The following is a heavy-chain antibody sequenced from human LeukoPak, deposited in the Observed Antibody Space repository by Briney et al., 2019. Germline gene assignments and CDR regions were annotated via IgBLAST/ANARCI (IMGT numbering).Heavy chain of an antibody. V-gene: IGHV3-48*01. J-gene: IGHJ4*02. D-gene: IGHD4-17*01. CDR2: IDLSGSTL. CDR1: GFTFSSYT. CDR3: ARSLYGDSSPGY. Sequence: GGSLRLSCAASGFTFSSYTMNWVRQAPGKGLEWVSYIDLSGSTLYYVDSVKGRFTISRDNSRNTLYLQMNSLRAEDTAVYYCARSLYGDSSPGYWGQGTLVTVSS.